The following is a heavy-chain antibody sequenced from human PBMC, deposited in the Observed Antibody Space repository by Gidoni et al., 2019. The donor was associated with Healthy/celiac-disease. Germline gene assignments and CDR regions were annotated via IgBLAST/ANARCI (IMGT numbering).Heavy chain of an antibody. J-gene: IGHJ4*02. CDR2: IYHSGST. CDR3: ARGGLQNYDSSGYYPAPFDY. D-gene: IGHD3-22*01. Sequence: QLQLQESGSGLVKPSQTLSLTCAVSGGSISSGGYSWSWIRQPPGKGLEWIGYIYHSGSTYYNPSLKSRVTISVDRSKNQFSLKLSSVTAADTAVYYCARGGLQNYDSSGYYPAPFDYWGQGTLVTVSS. V-gene: IGHV4-30-2*01. CDR1: GGSISSGGYS.